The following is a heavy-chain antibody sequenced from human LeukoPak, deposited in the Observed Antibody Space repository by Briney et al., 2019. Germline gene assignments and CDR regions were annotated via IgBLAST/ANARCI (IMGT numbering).Heavy chain of an antibody. D-gene: IGHD2-15*01. Sequence: SETLSLTCTVSGGSISSYYWSWIRQPPGKGLEWIGYIYYSGSTNYNPSLKSRVTISVDTSKNQFSLKLSSVTAADTAVYYCARQLGYCSGGGCYSYYYYGMDVWGQGTTVTVSS. J-gene: IGHJ6*02. CDR2: IYYSGST. V-gene: IGHV4-59*08. CDR1: GGSISSYY. CDR3: ARQLGYCSGGGCYSYYYYGMDV.